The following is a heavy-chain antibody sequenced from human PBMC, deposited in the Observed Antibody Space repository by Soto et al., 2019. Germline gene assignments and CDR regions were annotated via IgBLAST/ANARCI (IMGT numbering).Heavy chain of an antibody. D-gene: IGHD6-6*01. J-gene: IGHJ6*03. CDR1: GGSFSGYY. Sequence: PSETLSLTCAVYGGSFSGYYWSWIRQPPGKGLEWIGEINHSGSTNYNPSLKSRVTISVDTSKNQFSLKLSSVTAADTAVYYCARGGKVAARRNYYYYYMDVRGKGTTVT. V-gene: IGHV4-34*01. CDR3: ARGGKVAARRNYYYYYMDV. CDR2: INHSGST.